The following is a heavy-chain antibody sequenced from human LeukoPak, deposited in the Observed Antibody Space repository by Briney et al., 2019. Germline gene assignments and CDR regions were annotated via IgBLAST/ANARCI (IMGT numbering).Heavy chain of an antibody. CDR3: ARDGGSSSKWFDP. Sequence: TSETLSLTCAVYGGSFSGYYWSWIRQPPGKGLEWIGEINHSGSTNYNPSLKSRVTISVDTSKNQFSLKLSSVTAADTAVYYCARDGGSSSKWFDPWGQGTLVTVSS. D-gene: IGHD6-6*01. V-gene: IGHV4-34*01. J-gene: IGHJ5*02. CDR1: GGSFSGYY. CDR2: INHSGST.